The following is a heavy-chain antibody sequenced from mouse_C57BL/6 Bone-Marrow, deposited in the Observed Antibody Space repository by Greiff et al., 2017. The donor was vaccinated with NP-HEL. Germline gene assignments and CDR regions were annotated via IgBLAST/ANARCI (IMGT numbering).Heavy chain of an antibody. CDR1: GFTFSDYY. CDR3: ASPITTEWYFDV. J-gene: IGHJ1*03. Sequence: DVMLVESGGGLVQPGGSLKLSCAASGFTFSDYYMYWVRQTPEKRLEWVAYISNGGGSTYYPDTVKGRFTISRDNAKNTLYLQMSRLKSEDTAMYYCASPITTEWYFDVWGTGTTVTVSS. CDR2: ISNGGGST. D-gene: IGHD1-1*01. V-gene: IGHV5-12*01.